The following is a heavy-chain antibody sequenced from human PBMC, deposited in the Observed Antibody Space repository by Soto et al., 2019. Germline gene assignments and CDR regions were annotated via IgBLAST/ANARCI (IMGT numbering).Heavy chain of an antibody. J-gene: IGHJ5*02. Sequence: GESLKISCKGSGYSFTSYWIGWVRQMPGKGLEWMGIIYPGDSDTRYSPSFQGQVTISADKSISTAYLQWSSLKASDTAMYYCARAITGTYPLGWFDPWGQGTLVTVSS. V-gene: IGHV5-51*01. CDR3: ARAITGTYPLGWFDP. CDR2: IYPGDSDT. CDR1: GYSFTSYW. D-gene: IGHD1-20*01.